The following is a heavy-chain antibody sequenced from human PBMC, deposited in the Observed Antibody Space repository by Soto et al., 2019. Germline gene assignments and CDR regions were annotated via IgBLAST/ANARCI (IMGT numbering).Heavy chain of an antibody. CDR3: AKDPLEPWGGAYFAY. CDR2: ISGSSGEK. CDR1: GFAFSTFP. J-gene: IGHJ4*02. V-gene: IGHV3-23*01. Sequence: EVQLLESGGGLVQPGGSLRLSCAASGFAFSTFPMNWVRQAPGKGLEWVSTISGSSGEKYDAASVKGRFTISRDNSKNRLYLQKNSLRAEDTAVYYCAKDPLEPWGGAYFAYWGQGTLVTVSS. D-gene: IGHD2-21*01.